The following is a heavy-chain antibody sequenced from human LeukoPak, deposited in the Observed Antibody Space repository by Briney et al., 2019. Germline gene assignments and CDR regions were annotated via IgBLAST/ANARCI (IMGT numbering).Heavy chain of an antibody. J-gene: IGHJ6*03. CDR1: GYTFTRNY. CDR3: ARAGESYPESRIKVVPAAKPYYYMDV. V-gene: IGHV1-46*01. CDR2: INPSGLWT. D-gene: IGHD2-2*01. Sequence: GASVKVSCKASGYTFTRNYMHWVRQAPGQGLEWMGVINPSGLWTSYAQRLQGRITMTRDTSTSTVSMELSGLRSEDTAVYYCARAGESYPESRIKVVPAAKPYYYMDVWGKGTTVTISS.